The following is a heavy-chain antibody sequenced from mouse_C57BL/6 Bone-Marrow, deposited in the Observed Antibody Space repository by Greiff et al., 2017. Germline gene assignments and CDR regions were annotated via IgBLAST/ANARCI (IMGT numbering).Heavy chain of an antibody. CDR2: IYPGSGST. D-gene: IGHD2-3*01. V-gene: IGHV1-55*01. J-gene: IGHJ4*01. CDR3: AGGLLREYYAMDD. Sequence: QVQLQQPGAELVKPGASVKMSCKASGYTFTSYWITWVKQRPGQGLEWIGDIYPGSGSTNYNEKFKSKATLTVDTSSSTAYMQLSSLTSEDSAVYYCAGGLLREYYAMDDWGQGTSVTVSS. CDR1: GYTFTSYW.